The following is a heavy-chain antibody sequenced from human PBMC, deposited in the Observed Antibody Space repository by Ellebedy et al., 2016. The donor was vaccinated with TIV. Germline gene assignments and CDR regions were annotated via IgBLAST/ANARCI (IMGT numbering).Heavy chain of an antibody. D-gene: IGHD6-6*01. CDR1: GYTFTSYY. V-gene: IGHV1-46*01. CDR3: ARAGAQYQMLPSSSYYYGMDV. Sequence: AASVTVSCKASGYTFTSYYIHWVRQAPGQGLEWMGLINPRGGSTTYAQKFQGRVTMTRDASTSTVYMELSSLRPEDTAVYYCARAGAQYQMLPSSSYYYGMDVWGQGTTVTVSS. CDR2: INPRGGST. J-gene: IGHJ6*02.